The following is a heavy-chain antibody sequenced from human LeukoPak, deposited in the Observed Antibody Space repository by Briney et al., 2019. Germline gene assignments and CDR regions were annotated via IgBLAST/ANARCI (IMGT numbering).Heavy chain of an antibody. J-gene: IGHJ2*01. CDR1: GGSISSYY. D-gene: IGHD2-15*01. V-gene: IGHV4-59*01. CDR3: ARDRGGNDSGYFDL. CDR2: IYYSGST. Sequence: SETLSLTCTVSGGSISSYYWSWIRQPPGKGLEWIGYIYYSGSTNYNPSLRGRVTISVATSKSQFFLKLSSVTAADTAVYYCARDRGGNDSGYFDLWGRGTLVTVSS.